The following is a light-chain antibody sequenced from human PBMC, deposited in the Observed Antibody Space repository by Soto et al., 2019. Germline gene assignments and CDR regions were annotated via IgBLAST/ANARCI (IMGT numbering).Light chain of an antibody. CDR2: AAS. CDR3: QQQGT. J-gene: IGKJ2*01. CDR1: QSLSSSY. Sequence: DIVLTQFPGTLSLSPGERATLSCRPSQSLSSSYLVWYQQKPGQAPRLLIYAASRRATGIPDRFSGSGSATEFTLTISRLEPEDSAVYYCQQQGTFGHGTNLEIK. V-gene: IGKV3-20*01.